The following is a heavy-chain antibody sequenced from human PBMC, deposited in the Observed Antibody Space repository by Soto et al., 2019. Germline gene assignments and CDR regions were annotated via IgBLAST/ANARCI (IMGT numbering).Heavy chain of an antibody. CDR2: INPSGGST. CDR3: ARDGYDSY. D-gene: IGHD5-12*01. J-gene: IGHJ4*02. CDR1: GYTFTSYY. Sequence: ASVKVSCKASGYTFTSYYMHWVRQAPGQGLEWMGIINPSGGSTSYAQKFQGRVTITADKSTITAYMELSSLRSEDTAVYYCARDGYDSYWGQGTLVTVS. V-gene: IGHV1-46*01.